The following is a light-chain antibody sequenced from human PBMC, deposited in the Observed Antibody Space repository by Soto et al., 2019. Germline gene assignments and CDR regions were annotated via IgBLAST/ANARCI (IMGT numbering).Light chain of an antibody. CDR3: SSYTSSSSYV. CDR2: DVS. Sequence: QSALTQPASVSGSPGQSITISFTGTSSDVGGYNYVSWYQQHPGKAPKLMIYDVSNRPSGVSNRFSGSKSGNTASLTISGLQAEDEADYYCSSYTSSSSYVFGTVTKLTVL. J-gene: IGLJ1*01. V-gene: IGLV2-14*01. CDR1: SSDVGGYNY.